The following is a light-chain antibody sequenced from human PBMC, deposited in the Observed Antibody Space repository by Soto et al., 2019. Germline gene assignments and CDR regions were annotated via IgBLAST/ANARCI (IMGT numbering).Light chain of an antibody. V-gene: IGKV3-20*01. J-gene: IGKJ3*01. CDR2: GAS. CDR1: QSVSSSY. CDR3: QQYGSSPPT. Sequence: EIVLTQSPGTLSLSPGERATLSCRASQSVSSSYLAWYQQKPGQAPRLLIYGASSRATGIPDRFSGSGSGTDFTLTISGLEPEDFALYYCQQYGSSPPTFGPGTKVDIK.